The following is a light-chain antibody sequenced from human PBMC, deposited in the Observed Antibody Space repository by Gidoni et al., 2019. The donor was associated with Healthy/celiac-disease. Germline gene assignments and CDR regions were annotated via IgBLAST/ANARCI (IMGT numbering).Light chain of an antibody. V-gene: IGKV1-39*01. CDR1: QSISSY. J-gene: IGKJ5*01. Sequence: DIQMTQSPSSLSASVGDRFTITCRASQSISSYLNWYQQKPGKAPKLLIYAASSLQSGVPSRFSGSGSGTDFTLTISSLQPEEFATYYCQQSYSTPPTTFGQGTRLEIK. CDR2: AAS. CDR3: QQSYSTPPTT.